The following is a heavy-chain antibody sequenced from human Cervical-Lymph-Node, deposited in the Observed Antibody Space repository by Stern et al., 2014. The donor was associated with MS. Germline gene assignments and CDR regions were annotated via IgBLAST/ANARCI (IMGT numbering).Heavy chain of an antibody. CDR3: AREGYCDY. Sequence: VQLEESGGSLVQPGGSLRLSCAASGFFFSNPWMSWVRQPPGKGLAWVGNAKYDGSEKNYEVSVKGRFTISRDNAKNTLYLQMNSLRAEDTAMYYCAREGYCDYWGQGTLVTVSS. D-gene: IGHD2-15*01. CDR1: GFFFSNPW. J-gene: IGHJ4*02. V-gene: IGHV3-7*01. CDR2: AKYDGSEK.